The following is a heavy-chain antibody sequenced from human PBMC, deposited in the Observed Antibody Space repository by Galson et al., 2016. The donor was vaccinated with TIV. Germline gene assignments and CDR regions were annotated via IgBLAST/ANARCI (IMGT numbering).Heavy chain of an antibody. Sequence: SLRLSCANSGFSSQNYAIHWVRQAPGKGLVWVSGIDWNGENMGYADSVKGRFTISRDNSKNTLYVQMDCLRAEDPALYYCAKVPSSGFSYYYGWDVWGQGTTVTVS. CDR2: IDWNGENM. CDR1: GFSSQNYA. J-gene: IGHJ6*02. CDR3: AKVPSSGFSYYYGWDV. D-gene: IGHD3-10*01. V-gene: IGHV3-9*02.